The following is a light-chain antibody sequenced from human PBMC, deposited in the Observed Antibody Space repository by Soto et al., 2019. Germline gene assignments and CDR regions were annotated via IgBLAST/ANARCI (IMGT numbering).Light chain of an antibody. V-gene: IGKV3-20*01. J-gene: IGKJ4*01. CDR3: QQYGNSPLT. CDR1: HSVSSSF. Sequence: EIVLTQSPGTLSLSPGERATLSCRASHSVSSSFLAWYQQKPVQAPRLLIYGASSRATGIPDRFSGSGSGTDFTLTISRLEPEDVAVYYCQQYGNSPLTFGGGTKVEIK. CDR2: GAS.